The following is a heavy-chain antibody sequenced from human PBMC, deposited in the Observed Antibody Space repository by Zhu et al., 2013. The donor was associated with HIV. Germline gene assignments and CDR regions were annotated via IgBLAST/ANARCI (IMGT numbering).Heavy chain of an antibody. D-gene: IGHD6-13*01. CDR2: LNPTGGTT. CDR3: ARDRSQGQQLAPWY. J-gene: IGHJ4*02. Sequence: QVQLVQSGAEVKEPGASVKVSCKASGYNFTNYYIHWVRQAPGQGLEWMGILNPTGGTTNFAQKFQGRVAMTRDTSTSTLHMELSSLRFEGTAVYYCARDRSQGQQLAPWYWGQGTLVTVSS. CDR1: GYNFTNYY. V-gene: IGHV1-46*01.